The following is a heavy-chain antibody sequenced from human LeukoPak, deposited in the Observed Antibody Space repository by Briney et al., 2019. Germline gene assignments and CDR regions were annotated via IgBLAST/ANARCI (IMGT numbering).Heavy chain of an antibody. J-gene: IGHJ5*02. CDR1: GGSFSGYY. Sequence: SETLSLTCAVYGGSFSGYYWGWVRQPPGKGLEWIGSIYYSGTTHYNPSLESRVTISVDTSKNQFSLKLASVTAADTAIYYCAKGAGGFSYYNWFDPWGQGTLVTVSS. V-gene: IGHV4-34*01. CDR2: IYYSGTT. CDR3: AKGAGGFSYYNWFDP. D-gene: IGHD5-18*01.